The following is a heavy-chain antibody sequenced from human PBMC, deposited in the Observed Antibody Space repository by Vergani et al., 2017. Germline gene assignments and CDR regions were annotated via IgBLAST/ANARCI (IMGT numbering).Heavy chain of an antibody. J-gene: IGHJ5*02. CDR2: INPSGGST. CDR1: GYTFTSYY. V-gene: IGHV1-46*01. D-gene: IGHD1-1*01. Sequence: QVQLVQSGAEVKKPGASVKVSCKASGYTFTSYYMHWVRQAPGQGLEWMGIINPSGGSTSYAQKFQGRVTMTRDTSPSTVYMELSSLRSEDTAVYYCARYRNGPESWFDPWGQGTLVTVSS. CDR3: ARYRNGPESWFDP.